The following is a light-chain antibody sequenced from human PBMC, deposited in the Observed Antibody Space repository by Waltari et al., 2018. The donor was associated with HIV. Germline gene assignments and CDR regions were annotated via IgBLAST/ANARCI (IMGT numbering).Light chain of an antibody. CDR3: CAYAAGHVTYV. V-gene: IGLV2-11*01. J-gene: IGLJ1*01. Sequence: QSALTQPPSVSGSPGQSVTISCTGSSDAIGSYNFVSWYQQYPRKAPKLIIFDVNQRPSGVPERFSGSKSGNTASLTISGLQTADEADYFCCAYAAGHVTYVFGSGTAVAVL. CDR2: DVN. CDR1: SDAIGSYNF.